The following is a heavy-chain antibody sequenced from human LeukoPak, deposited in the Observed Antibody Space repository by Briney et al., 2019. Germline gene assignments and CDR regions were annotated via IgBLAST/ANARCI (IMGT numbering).Heavy chain of an antibody. V-gene: IGHV4-34*01. CDR2: INHSGST. J-gene: IGHJ5*02. D-gene: IGHD3-22*01. CDR3: ARVHYDSSGYYYAWFDP. CDR1: GGSFSGYY. Sequence: PSETLSLTCAVYGGSFSGYYWSWIRQPPGKGLEWMGEINHSGSTNYNPSLKSRVTISVDTSKNQFSLKLSSVTAADTAVYYCARVHYDSSGYYYAWFDPWGQGTLVTVSS.